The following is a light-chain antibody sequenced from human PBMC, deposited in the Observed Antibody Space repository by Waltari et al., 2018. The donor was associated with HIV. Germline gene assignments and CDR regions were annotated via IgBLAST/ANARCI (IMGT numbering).Light chain of an antibody. CDR3: AAWDDSLNGLV. J-gene: IGLJ1*01. V-gene: IGLV1-44*01. CDR1: SSNIGINA. Sequence: QSVLTQPPSASGTPGQRVTISCSGSSSNIGINAVNWYQKFPGTAPNLRIHSNNQRPSGVPDRFSGSKSGTSASLAISGLQSEDEADYYCAAWDDSLNGLVFGTGTKVTVL. CDR2: SNN.